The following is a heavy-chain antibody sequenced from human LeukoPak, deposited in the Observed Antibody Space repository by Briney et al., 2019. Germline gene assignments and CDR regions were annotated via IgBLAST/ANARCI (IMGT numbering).Heavy chain of an antibody. J-gene: IGHJ4*02. CDR1: GYTFTSYD. D-gene: IGHD1-26*01. V-gene: IGHV1-69*05. Sequence: SVKVSCKASGYTFTSYDINWVRQATGQGLEWMGGIIPIFGTANYAQKFQGRVTITTDESTSTAYMELSSLRSEDTAVYYCARGRFSGSYDYWGQGTLVTVSS. CDR3: ARGRFSGSYDY. CDR2: IIPIFGTA.